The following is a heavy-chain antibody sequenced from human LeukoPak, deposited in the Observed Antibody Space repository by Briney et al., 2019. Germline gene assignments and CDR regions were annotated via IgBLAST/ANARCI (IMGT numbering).Heavy chain of an antibody. D-gene: IGHD3-10*01. CDR1: GYTFTSYD. J-gene: IGHJ4*02. CDR2: MNPNSGNT. V-gene: IGHV1-8*01. Sequence: ASVKVSCKASGYTFTSYDINWVRQATGQGLKWMGWMNPNSGNTGYAQKFQGRVTMTRNTSISTAYMELSSLRSEDTAVYYCARDYYYGSGSYATLDYWGQGTLVTVSS. CDR3: ARDYYYGSGSYATLDY.